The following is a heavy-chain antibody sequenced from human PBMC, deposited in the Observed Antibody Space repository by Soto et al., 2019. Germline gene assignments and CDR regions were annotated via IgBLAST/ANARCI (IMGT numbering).Heavy chain of an antibody. Sequence: GGSLRLSCAASGFTFSSYSMDWVRQAPGKGLEWVSYISSSSSTIYYADSVKGRFTISRDNAKNSLYLQMNSLRDEDTAVYYCARGAKLRYFDWLPDAKYYFDYWGQGTLVTVSS. J-gene: IGHJ4*02. CDR2: ISSSSSTI. CDR3: ARGAKLRYFDWLPDAKYYFDY. V-gene: IGHV3-48*02. CDR1: GFTFSSYS. D-gene: IGHD3-9*01.